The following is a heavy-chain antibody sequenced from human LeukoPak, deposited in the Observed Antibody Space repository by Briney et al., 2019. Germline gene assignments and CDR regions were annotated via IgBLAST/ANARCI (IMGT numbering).Heavy chain of an antibody. CDR3: ARLLQQLVYYYYYYMDV. CDR2: ISGSGGST. J-gene: IGHJ6*03. CDR1: GFTFSSYA. Sequence: GGSLRLSCAASGFTFSSYAMSWVRQAPGKGLEWVSAISGSGGSTYYADSVKGRFTISRDNSKNTLYLQMNSLRAEDTAVYYCARLLQQLVYYYYYYMDVWGKGTTVTVSS. V-gene: IGHV3-23*01. D-gene: IGHD6-13*01.